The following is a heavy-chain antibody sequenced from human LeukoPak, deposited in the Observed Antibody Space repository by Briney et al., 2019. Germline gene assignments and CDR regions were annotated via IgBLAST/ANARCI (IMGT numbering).Heavy chain of an antibody. Sequence: GASVTVSFKASGYTFNTYGISWVRQAPGQGLEWMGWISPYNGNRNFAQIFQDRVTMTTDTPTSTAYMELRSLRSDDTAVYYCARGGKSALLYNGVDVWGQGTTVIVSS. CDR3: ARGGKSALLYNGVDV. D-gene: IGHD3-10*01. J-gene: IGHJ6*02. CDR2: ISPYNGNR. V-gene: IGHV1-18*01. CDR1: GYTFNTYG.